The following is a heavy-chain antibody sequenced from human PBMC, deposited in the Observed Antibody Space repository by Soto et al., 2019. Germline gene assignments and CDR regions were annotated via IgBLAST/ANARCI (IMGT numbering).Heavy chain of an antibody. V-gene: IGHV4-59*01. D-gene: IGHD3-22*01. CDR2: IYYSGST. CDR3: ARDAGGGTYYYDSSGYYIGPYFDY. CDR1: GGSISSYY. J-gene: IGHJ4*02. Sequence: SETLSLTCTVSGGSISSYYWSWIRQPPGKGLEWIGYIYYSGSTNYNPSLKSRVTISVDTSKNQFSLKLSSVTAADTAVYYCARDAGGGTYYYDSSGYYIGPYFDYWVQGTLVTVSS.